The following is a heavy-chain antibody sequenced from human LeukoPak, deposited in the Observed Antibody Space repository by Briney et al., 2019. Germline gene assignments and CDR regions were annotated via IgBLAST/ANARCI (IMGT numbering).Heavy chain of an antibody. Sequence: SETLSLTCTVSGGSISSSSYYWGWIRQPPGKGLEWIGSIYYSGSTYYNPSLKSRVTISVDTSKNQLSLKLSSVTAADTAVYYCARSVKAASDYWGQGTLVTVSS. CDR3: ARSVKAASDY. V-gene: IGHV4-39*07. J-gene: IGHJ4*02. D-gene: IGHD6-25*01. CDR2: IYYSGST. CDR1: GGSISSSSYY.